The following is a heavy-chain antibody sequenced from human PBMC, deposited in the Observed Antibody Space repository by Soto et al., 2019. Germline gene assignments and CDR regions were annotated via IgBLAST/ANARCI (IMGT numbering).Heavy chain of an antibody. Sequence: QVQLQQWGAGLLKPSETLSLTCAVYGGSFSGYFWSWFRQPPGKGLEWIAEINDRGYTNYNPSLKSWVAVSLDTSKQQFSLQLSSVTAADTALYYCARGMRRSPDYWGQGTLVTVSS. J-gene: IGHJ4*02. V-gene: IGHV4-34*01. CDR3: ARGMRRSPDY. CDR2: INDRGYT. CDR1: GGSFSGYF.